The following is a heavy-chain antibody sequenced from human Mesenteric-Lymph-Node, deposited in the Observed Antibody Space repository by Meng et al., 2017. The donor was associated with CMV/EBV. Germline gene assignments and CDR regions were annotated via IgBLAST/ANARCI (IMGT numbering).Heavy chain of an antibody. CDR3: ARDDSNWAGYYFDH. J-gene: IGHJ4*02. D-gene: IGHD3-22*01. Sequence: GESLKISCAASGFTFSSYWMSWVRQAPGKGLEWVANIKQDGSEKYYVDSVKGRLTISRDNANNSLYLQMNSLRAEDTAFYYCARDDSNWAGYYFDHWGQGTLVTVSS. CDR1: GFTFSSYW. CDR2: IKQDGSEK. V-gene: IGHV3-7*03.